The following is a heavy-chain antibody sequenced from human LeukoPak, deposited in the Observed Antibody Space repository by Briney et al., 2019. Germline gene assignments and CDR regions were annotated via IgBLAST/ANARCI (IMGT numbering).Heavy chain of an antibody. V-gene: IGHV3-23*01. D-gene: IGHD5-12*01. CDR3: AKDTTLYSGYDQADY. CDR2: ISGSGGST. J-gene: IGHJ4*02. Sequence: GGSLRLSCAASGFTFSSYAMSWVRQAPGKGLEWVSAISGSGGSTYYADSVKGRFTISRDNSKNTLYLQMNSLRAEDTAVYYCAKDTTLYSGYDQADYWGQGTLVTVSS. CDR1: GFTFSSYA.